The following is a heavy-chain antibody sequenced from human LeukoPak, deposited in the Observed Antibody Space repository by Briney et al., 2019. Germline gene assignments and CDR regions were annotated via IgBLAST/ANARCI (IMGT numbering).Heavy chain of an antibody. J-gene: IGHJ3*02. V-gene: IGHV1-2*02. D-gene: IGHD1-26*01. CDR3: ARGRLGATETFDI. Sequence: ASVMVSCKASGCTFTAYHIHWVRQAPAQGLEWMGWINPNSGGTNYPQKFQGRVTMTRDTSISTAYMELSRLRSDDTAVYYCARGRLGATETFDIWGQGTMVTVSS. CDR2: INPNSGGT. CDR1: GCTFTAYH.